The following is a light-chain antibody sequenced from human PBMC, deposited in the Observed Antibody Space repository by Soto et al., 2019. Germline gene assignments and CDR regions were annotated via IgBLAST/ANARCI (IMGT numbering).Light chain of an antibody. CDR1: SSDVGAFNY. Sequence: QSALTQPHSASGSPGQSVTISCTGTSSDVGAFNYVSWYQQYPGEAPKLIIYEVNKRPSGVPDRFSGSKSGSTASLTVSGLQAEDEADYYCSSYAGNNNVMFGGGTKLTVL. CDR2: EVN. V-gene: IGLV2-8*01. CDR3: SSYAGNNNVM. J-gene: IGLJ3*02.